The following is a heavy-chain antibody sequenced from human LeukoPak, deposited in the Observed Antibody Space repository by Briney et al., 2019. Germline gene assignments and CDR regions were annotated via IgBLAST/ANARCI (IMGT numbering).Heavy chain of an antibody. CDR1: GGTFSSYA. V-gene: IGHV1-8*02. J-gene: IGHJ4*02. D-gene: IGHD6-13*01. CDR2: MNPNSGNT. Sequence: ASVKVSCKASGGTFSSYAINWVRQATGQGLEWMGWMNPNSGNTGYAQKFQGRVTMTRNTSISTAYMELSSLRSEDTAVYYCARGLIAAAGIGYWGQGTLVTVSS. CDR3: ARGLIAAAGIGY.